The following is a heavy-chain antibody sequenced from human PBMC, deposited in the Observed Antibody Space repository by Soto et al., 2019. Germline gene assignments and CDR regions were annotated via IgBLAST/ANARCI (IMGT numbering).Heavy chain of an antibody. CDR2: ISGSGGST. V-gene: IGHV3-23*01. D-gene: IGHD3-22*01. CDR1: GFTFSSYA. CDR3: AKVPYYDSSGYRDY. Sequence: PGGSLRLSCAASGFTFSSYAMSWVRQAPGKGLEWVSAISGSGGSTYYADSVKGRFTISRDNSKNTLYLQMNGLRAEDTAVYYCAKVPYYDSSGYRDYWGQGTLVTVSS. J-gene: IGHJ4*02.